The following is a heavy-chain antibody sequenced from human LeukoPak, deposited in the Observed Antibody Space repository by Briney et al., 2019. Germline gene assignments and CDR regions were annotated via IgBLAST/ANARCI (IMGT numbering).Heavy chain of an antibody. CDR1: GFTFSSYA. Sequence: GGSLRLSCAASGFTFSSYAMSWVRQAPGKGLKGVSSISATGGSTFYADSGKGRVTISRDNSKNTLYLQMNSLRAEDTAVYYCAKDQRVTRGPYYYYMDVWGKGTTVTVSS. V-gene: IGHV3-23*01. CDR2: ISATGGST. D-gene: IGHD4-17*01. CDR3: AKDQRVTRGPYYYYMDV. J-gene: IGHJ6*03.